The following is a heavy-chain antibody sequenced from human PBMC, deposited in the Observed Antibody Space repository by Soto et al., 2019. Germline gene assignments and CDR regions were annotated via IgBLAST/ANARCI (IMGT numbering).Heavy chain of an antibody. D-gene: IGHD3-10*01. J-gene: IGHJ4*02. CDR3: AKDRANVLLWFGELLTTPPIFDY. V-gene: IGHV3-23*01. CDR1: GFTFSSYA. Sequence: EVQLLESGGGFVQTGGSLRLSCAASGFTFSSYAMSWVRQAPGEGLEGVSAISGCGGSTYYADSVKGRFTISRDNSKNTLYLKMNRLRAEDTAVYYCAKDRANVLLWFGELLTTPPIFDYWGQGTLVTVSS. CDR2: ISGCGGST.